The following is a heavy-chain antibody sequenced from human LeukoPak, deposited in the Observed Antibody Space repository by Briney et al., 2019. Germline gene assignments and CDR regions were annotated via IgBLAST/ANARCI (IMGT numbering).Heavy chain of an antibody. D-gene: IGHD3-10*01. CDR2: IYATDLT. CDR1: GRSIRSAY. J-gene: IGHJ5*02. Sequence: PSETLSLTCTVSGRSIRSAYWNWIRQSAGKGLEWIGRIYATDLTNYNPSLKSRVTLSVDMSKNELSLTLKSVTAADTAVYYCARGFGSGTSPIDLWGQGALVTVSS. V-gene: IGHV4-4*07. CDR3: ARGFGSGTSPIDL.